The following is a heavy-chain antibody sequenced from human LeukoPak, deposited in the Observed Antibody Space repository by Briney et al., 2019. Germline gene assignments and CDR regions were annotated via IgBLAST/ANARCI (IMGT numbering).Heavy chain of an antibody. CDR3: ARDRQWLNDY. CDR2: IKGDGSST. V-gene: IGHV3-74*01. D-gene: IGHD6-19*01. CDR1: GFTFSSYW. Sequence: GGSLRLSCAASGFTFSSYWMHWVRHTPGKGLVWVSRIKGDGSSTSYADSVKGRFTISRDNAKNTLYLQMNSLRAEDTAVYYCARDRQWLNDYWGQGTLVTVSS. J-gene: IGHJ4*02.